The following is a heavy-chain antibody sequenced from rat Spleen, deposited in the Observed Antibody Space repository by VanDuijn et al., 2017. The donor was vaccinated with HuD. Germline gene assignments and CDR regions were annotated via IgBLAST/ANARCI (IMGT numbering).Heavy chain of an antibody. CDR3: AKGGYNYGWFAY. J-gene: IGHJ3*01. CDR1: GFTFSDYY. Sequence: EVQLVESDGGLVQPGRSLKLSCAASGFTFSDYYMAWVRQAPTKGLEWVATISFDGYNTYYRDSVKGRFTISRDNAKNTLYLQMDSLRSEDTATYYCAKGGYNYGWFAYWGQGTLVTVSS. D-gene: IGHD1-4*01. CDR2: ISFDGYNT. V-gene: IGHV5-29*01.